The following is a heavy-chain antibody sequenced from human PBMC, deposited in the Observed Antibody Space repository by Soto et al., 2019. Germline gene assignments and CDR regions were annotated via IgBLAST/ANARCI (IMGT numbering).Heavy chain of an antibody. CDR1: GFSLSTSGVG. CDR3: AHSWYCSGGSCYYTYYCDY. V-gene: IGHV2-5*02. CDR2: IYWDDDK. J-gene: IGHJ4*02. Sequence: QITLKESGPTLVKPTQTLTLTCTFYGFSLSTSGVGVAWIRQPPGKALEWLALIYWDDDKRYSPSLKSRLTLTKAPSKNQVVHTMTNMDPVDTATYYCAHSWYCSGGSCYYTYYCDYWGQGTLVTVSS. D-gene: IGHD2-15*01.